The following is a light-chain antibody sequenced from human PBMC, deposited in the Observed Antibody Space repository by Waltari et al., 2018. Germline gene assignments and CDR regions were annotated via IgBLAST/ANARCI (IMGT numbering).Light chain of an antibody. Sequence: EIVLTQSPGTLSLSPGERATLSCRASQSVSNNYLAWYQQKPGQAPRLLIYGASSRATGIPDRFSGSGSGTDFTLTISRLEPEDFAVYSCQQYGSSPFTFGPGTKVDIK. CDR2: GAS. CDR3: QQYGSSPFT. CDR1: QSVSNNY. J-gene: IGKJ3*01. V-gene: IGKV3-20*01.